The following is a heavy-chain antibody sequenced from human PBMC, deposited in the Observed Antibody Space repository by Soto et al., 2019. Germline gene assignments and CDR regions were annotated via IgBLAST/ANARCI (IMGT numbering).Heavy chain of an antibody. Sequence: GASVKVSCKASGGTFSSYAISWVRQAPGQGLEWMGGIIPIFGTANYAQKFQGRVTITADESTSTAYMELSSLRSEDTAVYYCARGYCSSTSCYAGYYYYGMDVWGQGTTVTVSS. CDR2: IIPIFGTA. D-gene: IGHD2-2*01. CDR3: ARGYCSSTSCYAGYYYYGMDV. V-gene: IGHV1-69*13. J-gene: IGHJ6*02. CDR1: GGTFSSYA.